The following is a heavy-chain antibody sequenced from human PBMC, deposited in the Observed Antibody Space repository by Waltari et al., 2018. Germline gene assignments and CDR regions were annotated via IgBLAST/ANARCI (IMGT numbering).Heavy chain of an antibody. CDR1: GVIFSSCG. J-gene: IGHJ6*02. V-gene: IGHV3-33*01. CDR2: IGHDGSNK. CDR3: ARGAEYGNGLDV. D-gene: IGHD2-2*01. Sequence: QEQLVESGGGVGQPGASLRIDWEGAGVIFSSCGLHWGRQAPGKGLGWLTLIGHDGSNKNYAKSVKGRFTISRDNSKNTLYLQMKSLRVEDTAVYYCARGAEYGNGLDVWGQGTTVTV.